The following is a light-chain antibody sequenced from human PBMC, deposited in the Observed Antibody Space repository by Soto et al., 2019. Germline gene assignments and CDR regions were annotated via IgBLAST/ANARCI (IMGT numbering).Light chain of an antibody. CDR1: QSVSSSY. CDR3: QQYGSSRPWT. Sequence: EIVLTQSPGTLSLSPGERATLSCRASQSVSSSYLAWYQQNPGQAPRLLIYGASSRATGIPDRFSGSGSGTDFTLTISRLEPEDFAVYYCQQYGSSRPWTFGQGTKVEIK. CDR2: GAS. V-gene: IGKV3-20*01. J-gene: IGKJ1*01.